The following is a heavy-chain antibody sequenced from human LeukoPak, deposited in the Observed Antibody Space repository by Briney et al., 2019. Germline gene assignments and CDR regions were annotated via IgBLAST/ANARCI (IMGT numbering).Heavy chain of an antibody. Sequence: GGSLRLSCAASGFTVSGNYMSWVRQAPGKGLEWVSVIYSGGSTYYADSVKGRFTISRDNSKNTLYLQMNSLRAEDTAVYYCAREGAYYDSSGYSIAAFDIWGQGTMVTVSS. J-gene: IGHJ3*02. CDR3: AREGAYYDSSGYSIAAFDI. CDR2: IYSGGST. V-gene: IGHV3-66*01. CDR1: GFTVSGNY. D-gene: IGHD3-22*01.